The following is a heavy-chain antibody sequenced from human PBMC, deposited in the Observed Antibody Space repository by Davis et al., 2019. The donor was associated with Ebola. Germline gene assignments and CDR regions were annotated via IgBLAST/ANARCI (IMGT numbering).Heavy chain of an antibody. D-gene: IGHD5-18*01. Sequence: PGGSLRLSCAASGFTFSSYGMHWVCQAPGKGLEWVAVIWYDGSNKYYADSVKGRFTISRDNSKNTLYLQMNSLRAEDTAVYYCAREGDTAVNNWFDPWGQGTLVTVPS. CDR1: GFTFSSYG. CDR3: AREGDTAVNNWFDP. V-gene: IGHV3-33*01. J-gene: IGHJ5*02. CDR2: IWYDGSNK.